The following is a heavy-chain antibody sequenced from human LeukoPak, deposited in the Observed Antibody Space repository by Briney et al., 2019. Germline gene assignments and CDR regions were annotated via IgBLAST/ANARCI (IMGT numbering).Heavy chain of an antibody. V-gene: IGHV4-39*07. CDR1: GGSISSSSYY. D-gene: IGHD3-3*01. Sequence: SETLSLTCTVSGGSISSSSYYWGWIRQPPGKGLEWIGSIYYSGSTYYYPSLKSRVTISVDTSKNQFSLKLSSVTAADTAAYYCASRLRFLEYYFDYWGQGTLVTVSS. CDR3: ASRLRFLEYYFDY. J-gene: IGHJ4*02. CDR2: IYYSGST.